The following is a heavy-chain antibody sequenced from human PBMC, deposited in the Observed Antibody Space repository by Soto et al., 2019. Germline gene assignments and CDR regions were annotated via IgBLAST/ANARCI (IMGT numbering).Heavy chain of an antibody. J-gene: IGHJ4*02. CDR2: IYHSGSI. CDR1: SGSISSTNW. CDR3: VKEGSGWSYLDH. V-gene: IGHV4-4*02. Sequence: SETLSLTCIVSSGSISSTNWWSWVRQPPGRGLEWIGAIYHSGSINYNPSLGSRVTISVDKSKNQLSLNLISVTAADTAVYFCVKEGSGWSYLDHWGQGLLVTVSS. D-gene: IGHD6-19*01.